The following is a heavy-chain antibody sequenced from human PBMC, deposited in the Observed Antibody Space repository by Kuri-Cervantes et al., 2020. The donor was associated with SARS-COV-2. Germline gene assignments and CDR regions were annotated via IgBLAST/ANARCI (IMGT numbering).Heavy chain of an antibody. Sequence: SGTLSLTCSVSGVSISSYYWSWIRQTPGKGLEWIGYIYYDGSTSYNPSLKSRVTISLDTSKNHFSLKLSPVTAADTAAYYCARGGYLINYVQYYGLDVWGQGTTVTVSS. CDR3: ARGGYLINYVQYYGLDV. D-gene: IGHD3-22*01. CDR1: GVSISSYY. V-gene: IGHV4-59*01. CDR2: IYYDGST. J-gene: IGHJ6*02.